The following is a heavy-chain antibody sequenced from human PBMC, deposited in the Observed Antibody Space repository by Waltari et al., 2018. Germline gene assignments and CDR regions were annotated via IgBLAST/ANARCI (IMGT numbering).Heavy chain of an antibody. CDR3: ARGGGPRTVVALSFDL. Sequence: HQLLSVGEVQKPRSLVQDSCNATSYTFPTSGYNRVRQAPGQGLEWMGWISPYTANADYAPKFRGRVTMTTDTSTKTAYLELRNLRSDDTAVYFCARGGGPRTVVALSFDLWGQGTLITVSS. CDR2: ISPYTANA. J-gene: IGHJ4*02. D-gene: IGHD3-22*01. CDR1: SYTFPTSG. V-gene: IGHV1-18*01.